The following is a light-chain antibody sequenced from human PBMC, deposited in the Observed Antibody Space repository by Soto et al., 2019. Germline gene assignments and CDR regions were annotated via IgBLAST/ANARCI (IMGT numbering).Light chain of an antibody. CDR1: QSISVW. V-gene: IGKV1-5*03. J-gene: IGKJ1*01. CDR3: QQYNSYSPT. Sequence: DIQMTQSPSTLSASVGARFPITCRASQSISVWLAWYQQKAGKAPHLLIYKASRLESGVPSRFSGSGSETEFTLTISGLQPGDSATYYCQQYNSYSPTFGQGTKVDIK. CDR2: KAS.